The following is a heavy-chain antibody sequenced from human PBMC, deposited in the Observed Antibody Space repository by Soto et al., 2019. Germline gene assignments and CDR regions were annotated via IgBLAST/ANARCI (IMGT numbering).Heavy chain of an antibody. D-gene: IGHD3-3*01. Sequence: ASVKVSCKASGYTFTSYDINWVRQATGQGLEWMGWMNPNSGNTGYAQKFQGRVTMTRNTSISTAYMELSSLRSEDTALYYCARLQDGLGNYDFWSRYLAYYYVMDVWGQGTTVTVS. CDR2: MNPNSGNT. CDR3: ARLQDGLGNYDFWSRYLAYYYVMDV. J-gene: IGHJ6*02. V-gene: IGHV1-8*01. CDR1: GYTFTSYD.